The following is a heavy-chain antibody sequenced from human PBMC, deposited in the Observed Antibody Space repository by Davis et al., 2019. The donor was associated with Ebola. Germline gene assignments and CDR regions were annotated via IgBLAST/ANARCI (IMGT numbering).Heavy chain of an antibody. V-gene: IGHV5-51*01. CDR2: IYTGDSDT. J-gene: IGHJ3*01. D-gene: IGHD1-20*01. Sequence: GESLMTPRKGSGYGFTNYWIGWVRQLPGKGLEWMGIIYTGDSDTRYSPSFRGQVTISADKSTRTAYLQWGRLKASDTAMYYCASLRRTITGMDDGFDVWGQGTMVTVSS. CDR3: ASLRRTITGMDDGFDV. CDR1: GYGFTNYW.